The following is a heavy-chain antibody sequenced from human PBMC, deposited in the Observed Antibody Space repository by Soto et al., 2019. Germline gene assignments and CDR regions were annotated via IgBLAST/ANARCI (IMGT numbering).Heavy chain of an antibody. V-gene: IGHV3-23*01. D-gene: IGHD4-17*01. J-gene: IGHJ4*02. CDR1: GFTFSSYA. CDR3: AKDKGYGDYVRVFYFDY. CDR2: ISGSGGST. Sequence: GGSLRLSCAASGFTFSSYAMSWVRQAPGKGLEWVSAISGSGGSTYYADSVKGRFTISRDNSKNTLYPQMNSLRAEDTAVYYCAKDKGYGDYVRVFYFDYWGQGTLVTISS.